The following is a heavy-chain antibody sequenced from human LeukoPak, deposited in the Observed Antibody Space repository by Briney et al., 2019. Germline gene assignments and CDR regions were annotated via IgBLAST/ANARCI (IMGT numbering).Heavy chain of an antibody. CDR3: ARELPPLEKYYFDY. J-gene: IGHJ4*02. D-gene: IGHD3-3*01. CDR1: GFTFRSYG. Sequence: GRSLRLSCAASGFTFRSYGMHWVRQAPGKGLQWVAVIWYDGSNKYYADSVKGRFTISRDNSKNTLSLQMNSLRAEDTAVYYCARELPPLEKYYFDYWGQGTLVTVSS. CDR2: IWYDGSNK. V-gene: IGHV3-33*01.